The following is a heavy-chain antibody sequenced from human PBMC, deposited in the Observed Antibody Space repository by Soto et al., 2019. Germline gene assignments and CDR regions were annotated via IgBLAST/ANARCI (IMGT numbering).Heavy chain of an antibody. Sequence: QAQLQTSGPGLVKPSETLSLTCTVSSVSINSFTNHYCSWIRQPPGKGLEWVGYISKSGFTRYNPSLSSRVTRSVDTSKNQFSLKLSSVTAADTALYFCATQGFGKLHGLVDVWGQGTTVTFSS. CDR3: ATQGFGKLHGLVDV. D-gene: IGHD3-10*01. CDR2: ISKSGFT. CDR1: SVSINSFTNHY. J-gene: IGHJ6*02. V-gene: IGHV4-59*08.